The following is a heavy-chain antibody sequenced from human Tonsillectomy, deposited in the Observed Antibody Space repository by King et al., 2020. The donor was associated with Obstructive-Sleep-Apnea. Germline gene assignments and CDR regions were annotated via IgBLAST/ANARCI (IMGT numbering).Heavy chain of an antibody. CDR1: GFTFSSYA. Sequence: VQLVESGGGVVQPGSSLRLSCAASGFTFSSYAMPWVRQASGKGLEWVAGISYDGSNKYYADSVKGRFTISRDNSKNTLYLQMNRLRAEDTAVYYCARGTDYYESNYFDYWGQGTLVTVSS. CDR2: ISYDGSNK. V-gene: IGHV3-30*04. CDR3: ARGTDYYESNYFDY. D-gene: IGHD3-22*01. J-gene: IGHJ4*02.